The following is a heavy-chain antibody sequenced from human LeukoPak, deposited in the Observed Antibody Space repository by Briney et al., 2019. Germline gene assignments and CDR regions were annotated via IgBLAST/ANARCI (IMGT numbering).Heavy chain of an antibody. CDR1: GFTFSAYA. Sequence: GGSLRLSCAASGFTFSAYAMSWVRQAPGKGLEWVSGISWNSGSIGYADSVKGRFTISKDNAKNTVYLQMNSLRAEDTAVYYCVSFYETYWGRGTLVTVSS. V-gene: IGHV3-23*01. CDR3: VSFYETY. D-gene: IGHD2/OR15-2a*01. CDR2: ISWNSGSI. J-gene: IGHJ4*02.